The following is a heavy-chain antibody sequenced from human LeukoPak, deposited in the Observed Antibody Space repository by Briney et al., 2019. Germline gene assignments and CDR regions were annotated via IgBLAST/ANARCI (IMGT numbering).Heavy chain of an antibody. CDR1: GFIFSNYA. D-gene: IGHD3-9*01. CDR2: ITGSGGST. Sequence: GASLRLSCAASGFIFSNYAMSWVRQAPGKGLEWVSAITGSGGSTYYADSVKCRFTISRDNSKNTLYLQMNSLRAEDTAVCYCAKWGDYDVLTGYYVSDYWGQGTLVTVSS. V-gene: IGHV3-23*01. CDR3: AKWGDYDVLTGYYVSDY. J-gene: IGHJ4*02.